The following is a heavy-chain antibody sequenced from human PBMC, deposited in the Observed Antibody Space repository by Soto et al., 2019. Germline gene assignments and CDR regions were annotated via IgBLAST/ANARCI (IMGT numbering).Heavy chain of an antibody. J-gene: IGHJ5*02. Sequence: SGTLSLTCAVYGGSFSGYYWSWIRQPPGKGLEWIGEINHSGSTNYNPSLKSRVTISVDTSKNQFSLKLSSVTAADTAVYYCAREGRYCSGGSCYSRRGIYNWFDPWGQGTLVTVS. V-gene: IGHV4-34*01. CDR1: GGSFSGYY. CDR3: AREGRYCSGGSCYSRRGIYNWFDP. CDR2: INHSGST. D-gene: IGHD2-15*01.